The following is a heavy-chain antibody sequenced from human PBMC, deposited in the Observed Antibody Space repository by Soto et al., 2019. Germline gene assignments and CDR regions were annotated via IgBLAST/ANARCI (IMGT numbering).Heavy chain of an antibody. Sequence: QVQLVESAGGVVQPGGSLRISCSASGFTFSDYAMQWVRQAPGKGLEWVAGISSDGNRKYYATSVKGRFDISKDKSMGTLFLQMDSLGTDDTAVYYCTKVETSGLGPPLSCDIWGQGTMVTVSS. J-gene: IGHJ3*02. CDR2: ISSDGNRK. CDR3: TKVETSGLGPPLSCDI. CDR1: GFTFSDYA. D-gene: IGHD6-19*01. V-gene: IGHV3-30*18.